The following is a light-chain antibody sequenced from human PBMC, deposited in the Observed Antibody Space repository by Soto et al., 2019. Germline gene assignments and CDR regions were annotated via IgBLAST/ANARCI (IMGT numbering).Light chain of an antibody. V-gene: IGLV2-8*01. CDR2: EVS. CDR1: SSDVGGYNY. J-gene: IGLJ2*01. Sequence: QPVLTQPPSASGSPGHSVTISCTGTSSDVGGYNYVSWYQQHPGKAPQLMFYEVSRRPSGVPDRFSGSKSGNTASLTVSGLQAEDEADYYCSSYAGSNNLLFGGGTKLTVL. CDR3: SSYAGSNNLL.